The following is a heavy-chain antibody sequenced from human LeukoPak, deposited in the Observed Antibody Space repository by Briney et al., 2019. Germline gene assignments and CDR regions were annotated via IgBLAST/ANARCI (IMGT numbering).Heavy chain of an antibody. D-gene: IGHD5-12*01. CDR2: IFHTGST. CDR3: AGQIGYERA. CDR1: GVSITTTYDY. J-gene: IGHJ5*02. Sequence: SETLSLTCTVSGVSITTTYDYWSWIRQVPGKGLEWIGYIFHTGSTHYNLSLKSRLTISVDTSKNQFSRKLASVTAADTAVYLCAGQIGYERAWGRGALVTVSS. V-gene: IGHV4-31*03.